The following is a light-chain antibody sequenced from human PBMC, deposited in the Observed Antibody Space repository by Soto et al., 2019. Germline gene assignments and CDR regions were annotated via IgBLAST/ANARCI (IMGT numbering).Light chain of an antibody. CDR3: RSYAGSDMFV. J-gene: IGLJ1*01. Sequence: QSVLTQTPSASGTPGQRVTISCSGSNSNIESNYVYWYQQFPGTAPKVLIYKDDQRPSGVPDRFSGSKSGASASLAISGLRSEDEADYYCRSYAGSDMFVFGTGTKLTVL. V-gene: IGLV1-47*01. CDR1: NSNIESNY. CDR2: KDD.